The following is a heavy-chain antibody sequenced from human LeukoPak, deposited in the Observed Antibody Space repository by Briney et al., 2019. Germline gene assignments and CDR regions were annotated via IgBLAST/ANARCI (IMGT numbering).Heavy chain of an antibody. V-gene: IGHV4-59*12. D-gene: IGHD6-19*01. CDR2: IYHNGNT. J-gene: IGHJ4*01. CDR1: GGSISSYY. CDR3: AREVAAGSYRGFDY. Sequence: PSETLSLTCTVSGGSISSYYWSWIRQPPGKGLEWIGEIYHNGNTNYNPSLKSRVTMSVDTSKNQFSLKVNYVTAADTATYYCAREVAAGSYRGFDYWGQGTLVTVSS.